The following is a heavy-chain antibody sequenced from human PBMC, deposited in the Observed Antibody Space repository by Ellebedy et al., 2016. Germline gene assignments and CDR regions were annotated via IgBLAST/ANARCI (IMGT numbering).Heavy chain of an antibody. D-gene: IGHD1-26*01. CDR1: GFTFSSYA. CDR3: VKTFGGSYYDDDAFDV. J-gene: IGHJ3*01. CDR2: ISFIGSST. V-gene: IGHV3-64D*06. Sequence: GGSLRLSCSASGFTFSSYAIHWIRQAPGKGLEYVSAISFIGSSTYYADSVKGRFTISRDNSESKAYLQMSSLRPEDTAVYYCVKTFGGSYYDDDAFDVWGQGTMVTVSS.